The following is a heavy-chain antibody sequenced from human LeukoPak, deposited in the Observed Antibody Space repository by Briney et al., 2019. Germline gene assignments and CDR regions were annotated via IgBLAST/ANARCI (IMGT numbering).Heavy chain of an antibody. V-gene: IGHV4-34*01. CDR3: ATGDSSKFDY. D-gene: IGHD3-22*01. CDR2: INHSGST. Sequence: SETLSLTCAVYGGSFSGYYWSWIRQPPGKGLEWIGGINHSGSTNYNPSLKSRVTISVDTSKNQFSLKLSSVTAADTAVYYCATGDSSKFDYWGQGTLVTVSS. CDR1: GGSFSGYY. J-gene: IGHJ4*02.